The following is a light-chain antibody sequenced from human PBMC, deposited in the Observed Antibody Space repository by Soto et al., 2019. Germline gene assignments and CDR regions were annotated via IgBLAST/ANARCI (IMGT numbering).Light chain of an antibody. CDR3: QQFNSYPII. CDR1: QDIRGA. CDR2: DVS. Sequence: AIQLTQSPSSLSASVGDRVTITCRASQDIRGALAWYQQKPGKAPKILIYDVSSLQSGVPSRFSGSSSGTDFTLIISGLQPEDFATYYCQQFNSYPIIFGQGTRLEIK. V-gene: IGKV1-13*02. J-gene: IGKJ5*01.